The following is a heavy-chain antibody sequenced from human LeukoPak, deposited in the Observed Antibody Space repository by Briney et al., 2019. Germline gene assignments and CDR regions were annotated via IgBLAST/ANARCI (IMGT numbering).Heavy chain of an antibody. Sequence: GGSLRLSCAASGFTFSSYGMSWVRQAPGTGLEWVSGISGSGGGTYYADSVKGRFTISRDNSKNTLYLQMNSLRAEDTAVYYCAKDAVAGNWYFDLWGRGTLVTVSS. CDR2: ISGSGGGT. V-gene: IGHV3-23*01. D-gene: IGHD6-19*01. CDR3: AKDAVAGNWYFDL. CDR1: GFTFSSYG. J-gene: IGHJ2*01.